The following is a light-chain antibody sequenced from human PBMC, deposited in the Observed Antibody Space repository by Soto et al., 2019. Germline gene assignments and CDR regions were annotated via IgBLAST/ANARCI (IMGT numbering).Light chain of an antibody. CDR2: SNN. J-gene: IGLJ3*02. V-gene: IGLV1-44*01. Sequence: QSVLTQPPSASGTPVQRVTISCSGSSSNIGRDTVNWYQQLPGTAPKLLIYSNNQRPSGVPDRFSGSKSGTSASLAISGLQSEDEADYYCAVWDGSRNGWVFGGGTKLTVL. CDR3: AVWDGSRNGWV. CDR1: SSNIGRDT.